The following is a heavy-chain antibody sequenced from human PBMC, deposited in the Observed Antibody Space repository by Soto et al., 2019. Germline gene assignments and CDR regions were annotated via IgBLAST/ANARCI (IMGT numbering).Heavy chain of an antibody. V-gene: IGHV3-74*01. CDR2: ITGDESQI. CDR3: ARGALRAYYLDY. J-gene: IGHJ4*02. D-gene: IGHD3-10*01. CDR1: GFTFSTYW. Sequence: VQLVESGGGLVQPGGSLRLSCAASGFTFSTYWMHWVRQAPGKGLVWVSRITGDESQINYADSVEGRFTVSRDNAKNTLYLQINSLRAEDTAVYYCARGALRAYYLDYWVQGALVTVSS.